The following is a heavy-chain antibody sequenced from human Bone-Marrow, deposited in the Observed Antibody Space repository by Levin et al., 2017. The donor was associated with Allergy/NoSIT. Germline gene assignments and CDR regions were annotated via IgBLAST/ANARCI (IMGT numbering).Heavy chain of an antibody. CDR2: VNWNGDGT. CDR3: ARVRGTYDYFDY. J-gene: IGHJ4*02. D-gene: IGHD3-10*01. V-gene: IGHV3-20*04. CDR1: GFIFDDYV. Sequence: AGGSLRLSCAASGFIFDDYVMSWVRQAPGKGLEWVSGVNWNGDGTDYADSVKGRFIISRDNAKNSLHLQMNSLRAEDTALYYCARVRGTYDYFDYWGQGTLVTVSS.